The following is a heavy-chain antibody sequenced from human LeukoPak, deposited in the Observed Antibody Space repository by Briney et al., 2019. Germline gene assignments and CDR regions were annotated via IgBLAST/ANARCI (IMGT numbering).Heavy chain of an antibody. V-gene: IGHV4-39*01. CDR3: VRWESCSMFHPP. CDR1: GGSISSSSYY. Sequence: SETLSLTCTVSGGSISSSSYYWGWIRQPPGKGLEWIGSIYYSGSTYYNPSLKSRVTISVDTSKNQFSLKLSSVTAADTAVYYCVRWESCSMFHPPWGPGTLVTVSS. D-gene: IGHD6-6*01. J-gene: IGHJ5*02. CDR2: IYYSGST.